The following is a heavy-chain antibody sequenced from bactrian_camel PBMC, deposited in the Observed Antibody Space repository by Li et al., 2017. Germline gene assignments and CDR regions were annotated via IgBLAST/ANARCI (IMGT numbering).Heavy chain of an antibody. V-gene: IGHV3S66*01. Sequence: VQLVESGGGSAQTGGSLRLSCKPSLFILDDFDMVWYRQAPGNECELVSSISGDGSTYYTDAVKGRFTISHDNAKNSVDLQMNSLKPDDTAVYYCAADRTWFQCTLETISTGRGGRGTQVTVS. J-gene: IGHJ4*01. CDR3: AADRTWFQCTLETISTGR. D-gene: IGHD4*01. CDR1: LFILDDFD. CDR2: ISGDGST.